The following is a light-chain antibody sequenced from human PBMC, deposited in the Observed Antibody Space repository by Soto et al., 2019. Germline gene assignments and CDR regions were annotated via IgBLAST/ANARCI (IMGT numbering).Light chain of an antibody. CDR2: RAS. CDR1: QGITSW. Sequence: DIQMTQSPSSVSASVGDRVTITCRASQGITSWLAWYQQKPGKAPKLLIYRASNLQSGVPSRFSGSGSGTDFALSSSGVQLADFATYYCQQIATFPLSVDGGIKVEIK. CDR3: QQIATFPLS. J-gene: IGKJ4*01. V-gene: IGKV1-12*01.